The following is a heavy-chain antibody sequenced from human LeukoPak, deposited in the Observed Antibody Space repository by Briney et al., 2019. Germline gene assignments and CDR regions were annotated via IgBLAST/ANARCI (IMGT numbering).Heavy chain of an antibody. CDR2: IYYSGST. D-gene: IGHD4-23*01. Sequence: PAETLSLTCTVPGVSISSYYLSWIRQPPGKGLEWIGYIYYSGSTNYNPSLKSRVTISVDTSKSQFSLKLSSVTAADTAVYYCARVVNRVYFDYWGQGTLVTVSS. CDR1: GVSISSYY. J-gene: IGHJ4*02. CDR3: ARVVNRVYFDY. V-gene: IGHV4-59*01.